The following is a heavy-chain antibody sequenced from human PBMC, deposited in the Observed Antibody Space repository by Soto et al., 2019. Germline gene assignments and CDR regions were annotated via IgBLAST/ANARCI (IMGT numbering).Heavy chain of an antibody. CDR3: ARGILGYCTNGVCYNWFDP. V-gene: IGHV4-39*01. CDR2: IYYSGST. J-gene: IGHJ5*02. D-gene: IGHD2-8*01. Sequence: ASETLSLTCTVSGGSISSSSYYWGWIRQPPGKGLEWIGSIYYSGSTYYNPSLKSRVTISVDTSKNQFSLKLSSVTAADTAVYYCARGILGYCTNGVCYNWFDPWGQGTLVTVSS. CDR1: GGSISSSSYY.